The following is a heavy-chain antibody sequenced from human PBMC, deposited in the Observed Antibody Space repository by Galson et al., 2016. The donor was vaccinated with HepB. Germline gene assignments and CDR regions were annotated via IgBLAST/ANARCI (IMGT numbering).Heavy chain of an antibody. CDR3: ARDGTGGVYGLDV. CDR2: ISEHNGDR. CDR1: GYAFTNYG. D-gene: IGHD2-8*02. V-gene: IGHV1-18*01. J-gene: IGHJ6*02. Sequence: SCKASGYAFTNYGFSWVRQAPGQGLEWLGWISEHNGDRKYGQNLQGRLTMTTDTATSTAYMELRSLTSDDTAVYYCARDGTGGVYGLDVWGQGTTVIVSS.